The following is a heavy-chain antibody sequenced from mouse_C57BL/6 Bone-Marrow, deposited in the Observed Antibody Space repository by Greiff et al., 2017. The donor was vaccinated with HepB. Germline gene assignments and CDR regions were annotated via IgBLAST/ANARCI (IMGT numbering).Heavy chain of an antibody. CDR1: GFTFSDYY. CDR2: ISNGGGST. V-gene: IGHV5-12*01. J-gene: IGHJ3*01. CDR3: ARKGDGGFAY. D-gene: IGHD2-3*01. Sequence: EVQRVESGGGLVQPGGSLKLSCAASGFTFSDYYMYWVRQTPEKRLEWVAYISNGGGSTYYPDTVKGRFTISRDNAKNTLYLQMSRLKSEDTAMYYCARKGDGGFAYWGRGTLVTVSA.